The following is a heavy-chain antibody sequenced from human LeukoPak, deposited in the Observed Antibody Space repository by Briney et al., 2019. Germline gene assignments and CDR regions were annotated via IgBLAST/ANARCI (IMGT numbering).Heavy chain of an antibody. J-gene: IGHJ4*02. Sequence: PGGSLRLSCAASGFIFSSYSMNWVRQAPGKGLEWVSYISSSGSTIYYADSVEGRFTISRDNAKNSLYLQMNSLRAEDTAVYYCARNKWELPLDYWGQGTLVTVSS. V-gene: IGHV3-48*04. CDR1: GFIFSSYS. CDR3: ARNKWELPLDY. CDR2: ISSSGSTI. D-gene: IGHD1-26*01.